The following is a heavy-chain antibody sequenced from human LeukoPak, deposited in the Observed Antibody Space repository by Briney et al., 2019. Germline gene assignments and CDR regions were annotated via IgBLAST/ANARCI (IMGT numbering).Heavy chain of an antibody. V-gene: IGHV3-23*01. J-gene: IGHJ4*02. CDR3: AREAAVLHFDC. CDR2: ISGSGGAT. CDR1: GFTFSSYA. Sequence: GGSLRLSCAASGFTFSSYAMNWVRQAPGKGLEWVSAISGSGGATSYADSVKGRFTMSRDNSKNTLYLQMNSLRVEDTAVYYCAREAAVLHFDCWGQGTLVTVSS. D-gene: IGHD6-13*01.